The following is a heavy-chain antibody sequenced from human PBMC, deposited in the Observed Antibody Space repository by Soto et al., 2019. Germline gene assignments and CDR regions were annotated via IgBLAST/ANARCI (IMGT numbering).Heavy chain of an antibody. Sequence: PSETLSLTCTVSGGSISSSSYYWGWIRQPPGKGLERIGSIYYSGSTYYNTSLKSRVTISVDTSKNQFSMKLSSVTAAETAVYYCASDYYYFWSGYFVPGYYYYMDVWGKGTTVTVSS. D-gene: IGHD3-3*01. V-gene: IGHV4-39*01. J-gene: IGHJ6*03. CDR2: IYYSGST. CDR3: ASDYYYFWSGYFVPGYYYYMDV. CDR1: GGSISSSSYY.